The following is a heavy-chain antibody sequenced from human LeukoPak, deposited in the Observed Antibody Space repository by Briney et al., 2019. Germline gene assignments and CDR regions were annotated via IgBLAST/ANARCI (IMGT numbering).Heavy chain of an antibody. J-gene: IGHJ6*02. CDR2: IIPIFGTA. V-gene: IGHV1-69*13. Sequence: ASVKVSCKASGGTFSSYAISWVRQAPGQGLEWMGGIIPIFGTANYAQKFQGRVTITADESTSTAYMELSSLRSEDTAVYYCARDRGISDYYYYGIDVWGQGTTVTVSS. CDR1: GGTFSSYA. D-gene: IGHD3-10*01. CDR3: ARDRGISDYYYYGIDV.